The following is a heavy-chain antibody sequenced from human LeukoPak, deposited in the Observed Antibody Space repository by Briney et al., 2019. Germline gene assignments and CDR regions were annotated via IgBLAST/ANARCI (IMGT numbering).Heavy chain of an antibody. J-gene: IGHJ4*02. CDR3: ARTPTMVPSVVSVFDY. V-gene: IGHV4-31*03. Sequence: SETLSLTCTVSGGSISSGGYYWSWIRQHPGTGLEWIGYIYYSGSTYYNPSLKSRVTISVDTSKNQFSLKLSSVTAADTAVYYCARTPTMVPSVVSVFDYWGQGTLVTVSS. CDR2: IYYSGST. CDR1: GGSISSGGYY. D-gene: IGHD3-10*01.